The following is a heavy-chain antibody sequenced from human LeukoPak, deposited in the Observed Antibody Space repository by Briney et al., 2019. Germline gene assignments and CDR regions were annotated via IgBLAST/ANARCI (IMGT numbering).Heavy chain of an antibody. J-gene: IGHJ5*02. V-gene: IGHV1-69*13. CDR2: IIPIFGTA. CDR1: GGTFSSYA. CDR3: ARGGKYYYDSSGPEDWFDP. D-gene: IGHD3-22*01. Sequence: SVKVSCKASGGTFSSYAISWVRQAPGQGLEWMGGIIPIFGTANYAQKFQGRVTITADESTSTAYMELSSLRSEDTAVYYCARGGKYYYDSSGPEDWFDPWGQGTLVTVSS.